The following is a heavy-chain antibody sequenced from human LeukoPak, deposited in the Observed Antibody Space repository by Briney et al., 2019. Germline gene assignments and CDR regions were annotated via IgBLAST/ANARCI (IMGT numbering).Heavy chain of an antibody. CDR2: IHYTGAT. D-gene: IGHD3-9*01. J-gene: IGHJ4*02. V-gene: IGHV4-34*01. Sequence: SETLSLTCAVYGGSITGYYWSWIRQTPGRGLEWVGEIHYTGATSYNPSLKSRATISTDTSKNQFSLRLSSVTAADTAVYYCARGNILTGYCFDFWGPGSPGHRLL. CDR3: ARGNILTGYCFDF. CDR1: GGSITGYY.